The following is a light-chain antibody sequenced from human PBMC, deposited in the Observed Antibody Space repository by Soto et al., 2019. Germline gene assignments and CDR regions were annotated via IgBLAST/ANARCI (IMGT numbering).Light chain of an antibody. V-gene: IGLV2-14*01. CDR1: SGDVGFYRF. CDR2: EVS. J-gene: IGLJ1*01. CDR3: GSYSSSMYV. Sequence: QSPPTPPSSVSGTPGQTISISYTGTSGDVGFYRFVSWYQLHAGKATKLIFCEVSNRPSAISSRCSGSMSGNTASLTISGLQAEDEADYFCGSYSSSMYVVETGPTVTV.